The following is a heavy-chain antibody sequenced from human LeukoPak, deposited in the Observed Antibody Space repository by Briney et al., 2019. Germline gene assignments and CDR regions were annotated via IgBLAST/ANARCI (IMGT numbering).Heavy chain of an antibody. J-gene: IGHJ3*02. Sequence: SETLSLTCAVYGVSFSGYYWSWIRQPPGQGLEWIGVINHTGSTNYNPSLKSRLTISVDTSKNQFSLKLSSVTAADTAVYYCARELVVPAAITDDAFDIWGQGTVVTVSS. V-gene: IGHV4-34*01. CDR3: ARELVVPAAITDDAFDI. D-gene: IGHD2-2*02. CDR2: INHTGST. CDR1: GVSFSGYY.